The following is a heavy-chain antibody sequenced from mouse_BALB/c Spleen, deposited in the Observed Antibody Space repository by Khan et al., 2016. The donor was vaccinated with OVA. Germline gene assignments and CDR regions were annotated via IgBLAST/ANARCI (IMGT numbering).Heavy chain of an antibody. V-gene: IGHV5-6*01. CDR3: TRLAYYYDSEGFAY. D-gene: IGHD1-1*01. J-gene: IGHJ3*01. Sequence: EVQGVESGGDLVKPGGSLKLSCAASGFTFSTYGMSWVRQAPDKRLEWVATVSTGGSYTYYPDSVKGRFTISRDNAKTTLYLQMSGLRSEDTAMFYCTRLAYYYDSEGFAYWGQGTLVTVSA. CDR2: VSTGGSYT. CDR1: GFTFSTYG.